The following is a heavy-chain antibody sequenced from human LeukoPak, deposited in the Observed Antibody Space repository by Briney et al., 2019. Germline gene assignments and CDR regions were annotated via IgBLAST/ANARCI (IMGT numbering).Heavy chain of an antibody. CDR2: INPNSGGT. D-gene: IGHD1-14*01. Sequence: ASVKVSCKASGYTFTGYYMHWVRQAPGQGLEWMGWINPNSGGTNYAQKFQGRVTMTRDTSISTAYMELSRLRSDDTAVYYCARVSRKFPHAFDIWGQGTMVTVSS. CDR3: ARVSRKFPHAFDI. V-gene: IGHV1-2*02. CDR1: GYTFTGYY. J-gene: IGHJ3*02.